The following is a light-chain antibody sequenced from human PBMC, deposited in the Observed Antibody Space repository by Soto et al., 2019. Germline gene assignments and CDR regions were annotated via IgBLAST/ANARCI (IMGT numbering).Light chain of an antibody. CDR3: KMGYRTQSS. J-gene: IGKJ4*01. CDR1: QSISYF. V-gene: IGKV1-39*01. Sequence: DIQMTQSPSSLSASVGDSVTITCRSSQSISYFLNWYQQKPGKAATLLIYTPSNLQDGVPSMFSGSGSRTDFTLTISGLDADDCVIYYCKMGYRTQSSCGGGPKVEI. CDR2: TPS.